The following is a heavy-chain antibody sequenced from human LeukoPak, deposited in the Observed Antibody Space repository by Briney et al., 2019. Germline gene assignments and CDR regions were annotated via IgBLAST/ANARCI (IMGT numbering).Heavy chain of an antibody. Sequence: SETLSLTCAVYGGSFSGYYWSWIRQPPGKGLEWIGEINHSGSTNYNPSLKSRVTISVDTSKNQFSLKLSSVTAADTAVYYCARRPRLLWFGYYYFDYWGQGTLVTVSS. D-gene: IGHD3-10*01. CDR1: GGSFSGYY. V-gene: IGHV4-34*01. J-gene: IGHJ4*02. CDR2: INHSGST. CDR3: ARRPRLLWFGYYYFDY.